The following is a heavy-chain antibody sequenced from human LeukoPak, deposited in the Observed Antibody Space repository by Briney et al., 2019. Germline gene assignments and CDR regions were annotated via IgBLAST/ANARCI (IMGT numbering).Heavy chain of an antibody. CDR1: GLTFSNVW. D-gene: IGHD2-21*01. Sequence: GGSLRLSCEVSGLTFSNVWMHWARQAPGQGLVWVSRINTAGSTVYADPVKGRFTISRDNAKNMVYLQMNSLRAEDTAVYYCASFRDTDNWGRGTMVTVSS. J-gene: IGHJ3*01. CDR3: ASFRDTDN. CDR2: INTAGST. V-gene: IGHV3-74*01.